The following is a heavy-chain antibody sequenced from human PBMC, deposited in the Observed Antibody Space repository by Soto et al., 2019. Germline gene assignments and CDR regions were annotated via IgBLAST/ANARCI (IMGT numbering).Heavy chain of an antibody. CDR2: ISGSGGST. CDR3: AKDREWELLFSPVDY. CDR1: GFTFSSYA. J-gene: IGHJ4*02. Sequence: HLGGSLRLSCAASGFTFSSYAMSWVRQAPGKGLEWVSAISGSGGSTYYADSVKGRFTISRDNSKNTLYLQMNSLRAEDTAVYYCAKDREWELLFSPVDYWGQGTLVTVSS. D-gene: IGHD1-26*01. V-gene: IGHV3-23*01.